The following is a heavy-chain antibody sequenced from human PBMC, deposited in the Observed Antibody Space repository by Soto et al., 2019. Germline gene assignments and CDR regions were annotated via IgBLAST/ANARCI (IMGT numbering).Heavy chain of an antibody. CDR1: GYSFTSYW. D-gene: IGHD6-19*01. CDR2: IYPGDSDT. CDR3: ARLRSSGWYHDAFDI. Sequence: GESLKISCKGSGYSFTSYWIGWVRQMPGKGLEWMGIIYPGDSDTRYSPSFQGQVTISADKSISTAYLQWSSLKASDTAMYYCARLRSSGWYHDAFDIWGQGTMVTVSS. V-gene: IGHV5-51*01. J-gene: IGHJ3*02.